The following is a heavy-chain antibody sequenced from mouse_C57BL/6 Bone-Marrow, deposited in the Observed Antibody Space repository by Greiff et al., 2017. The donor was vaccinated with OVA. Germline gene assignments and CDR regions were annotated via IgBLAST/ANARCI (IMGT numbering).Heavy chain of an antibody. Sequence: QVQLQQSGAELMKPGASVKLSCKATGYTFTGYWIEWVKLRPGHGLEWIGEILPGSGSTNYNEKFKGKATFTADTSSNTAYMQLSSLTTEDSAIYYCAREVFTTVVATSRYFDVWGTGTTVTVSS. J-gene: IGHJ1*03. CDR3: AREVFTTVVATSRYFDV. CDR1: GYTFTGYW. V-gene: IGHV1-9*01. D-gene: IGHD1-1*01. CDR2: ILPGSGST.